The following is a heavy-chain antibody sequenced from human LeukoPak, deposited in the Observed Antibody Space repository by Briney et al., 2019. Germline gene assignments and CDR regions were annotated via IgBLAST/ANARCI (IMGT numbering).Heavy chain of an antibody. D-gene: IGHD3-22*01. Sequence: GASVKASCKVSGYTLTELSMHWVRQAPGKGLEWMGGFDPEDGETIYAQKFQGRVTMTEDTSTDTAYMELSSLRSEDTAVYYCASGYYSNHDAFDIWGQGTMVTVSS. J-gene: IGHJ3*02. V-gene: IGHV1-24*01. CDR1: GYTLTELS. CDR2: FDPEDGET. CDR3: ASGYYSNHDAFDI.